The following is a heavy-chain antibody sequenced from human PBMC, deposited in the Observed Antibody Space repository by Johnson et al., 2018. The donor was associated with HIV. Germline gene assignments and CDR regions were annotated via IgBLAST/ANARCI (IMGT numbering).Heavy chain of an antibody. V-gene: IGHV3-66*01. J-gene: IGHJ3*02. CDR1: GFTVSSNY. D-gene: IGHD1-1*01. CDR2: IYSGGST. CDR3: ARATTPHDAFDI. Sequence: EQLVESGGGLVQPGGSLRLSCAASGFTVSSNYMSWVRQAPGKGLEWVSVIYSGGSTYYADSVKGRFTISRDNSKNTLYLQMNSLRAEDTAVYYCARATTPHDAFDIWGQGTMVTVSS.